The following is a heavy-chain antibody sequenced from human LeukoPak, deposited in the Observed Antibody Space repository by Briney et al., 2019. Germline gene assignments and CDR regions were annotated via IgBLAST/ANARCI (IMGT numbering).Heavy chain of an antibody. CDR3: AKPYYYSSGSLK. Sequence: GGSLRLSCAASGFTFSSYEMNWVRQAPGMGLAWVATIKQDGSEEYYVDSVKGRFTISRDNTKNSLYLQMSSLRAEDTAMYYCAKPYYYSSGSLKWGQGTLVTVSS. J-gene: IGHJ4*02. V-gene: IGHV3-7*01. CDR2: IKQDGSEE. CDR1: GFTFSSYE. D-gene: IGHD3-10*01.